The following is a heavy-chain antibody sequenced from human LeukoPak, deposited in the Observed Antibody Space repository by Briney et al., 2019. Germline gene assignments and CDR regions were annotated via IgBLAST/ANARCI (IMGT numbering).Heavy chain of an antibody. J-gene: IGHJ4*02. Sequence: SETLSLTCAVYGGSFSGYYWSWIRQPPGKGLEWIGEINHSGSTNYNPSLKSRVTISVDTSKNQFSLKLSSVTAADTAVYYCARHRAIAAPNYWGQGTLVTVSS. CDR2: INHSGST. D-gene: IGHD6-13*01. V-gene: IGHV4-34*01. CDR3: ARHRAIAAPNY. CDR1: GGSFSGYY.